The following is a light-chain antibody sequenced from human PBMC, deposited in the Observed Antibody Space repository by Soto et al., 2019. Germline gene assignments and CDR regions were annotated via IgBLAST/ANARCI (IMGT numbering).Light chain of an antibody. CDR1: SSDVGGYNF. V-gene: IGLV2-14*03. J-gene: IGLJ2*01. CDR2: DVS. CDR3: SSYTSSSTLE. Sequence: QSVLTQPASVSGSPGQSITISCTGTSSDVGGYNFVAWYQQHPGKGPKLMIYDVSTRPSGVSNRFSGSKSGNTASLTISGLQAEDEADYYCSSYTSSSTLEFGGGTKVTVL.